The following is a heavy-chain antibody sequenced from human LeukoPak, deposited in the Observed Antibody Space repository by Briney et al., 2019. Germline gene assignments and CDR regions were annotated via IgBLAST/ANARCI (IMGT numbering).Heavy chain of an antibody. J-gene: IGHJ6*02. Sequence: GRSLRLSCAASGFTFSSYGMHWVRQAPGKGLEWVAVIWYDGSNKYYADSVKGRFTISRDNSKNTLYLQMNSLRAEDTAVYYCARDGYCSSTSCYKGDYYYYGMDVWGQGPTVTVSS. D-gene: IGHD2-2*02. CDR2: IWYDGSNK. CDR3: ARDGYCSSTSCYKGDYYYYGMDV. V-gene: IGHV3-33*01. CDR1: GFTFSSYG.